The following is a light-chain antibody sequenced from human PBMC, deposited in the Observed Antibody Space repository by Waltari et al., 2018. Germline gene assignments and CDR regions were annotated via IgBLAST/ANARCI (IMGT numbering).Light chain of an antibody. CDR1: SSDIGTYNY. V-gene: IGLV2-14*03. J-gene: IGLJ1*01. CDR2: DVS. CDR3: DSKSSSSPHV. Sequence: QSALTQPASVSGSPGQSITVSCPGTSSDIGTYNYVSWYQQHPGKAPKLMIYDVSRRPSGVSNRFSGSKSGNTASLTISGLQAEDEADYYCDSKSSSSPHVFGTGTKVTVL.